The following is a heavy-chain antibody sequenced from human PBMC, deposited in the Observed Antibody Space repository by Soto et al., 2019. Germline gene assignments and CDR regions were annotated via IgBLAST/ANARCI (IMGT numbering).Heavy chain of an antibody. J-gene: IGHJ6*02. CDR2: ISHDEGNK. D-gene: IGHD3-22*01. V-gene: IGHV3-30*18. CDR3: AKDLVVLVTPYHGMDV. Sequence: QVQLVESGGGVVQPGRSLRLSCAASAFTFSSYAMHWVRQAPGKGLEWVATISHDEGNKIYSDSLKGRFTIARDNSKTTLYLQMNSLRAEDTAVYYCAKDLVVLVTPYHGMDVWGQGTTVTVSS. CDR1: AFTFSSYA.